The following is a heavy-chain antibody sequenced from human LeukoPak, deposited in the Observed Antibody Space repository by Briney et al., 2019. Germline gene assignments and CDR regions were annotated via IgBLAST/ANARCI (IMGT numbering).Heavy chain of an antibody. D-gene: IGHD5-12*01. Sequence: GSLRLSCAASGFTLSTYWMSWVRQVPGKGLEWVANIKKDGSETYYVDSVKGRFTISRDNAKNSLYLQMNSLRAEDTAMYYCAKGRYSGTTYYFGYWGQGTLVTVSS. CDR1: GFTLSTYW. CDR3: AKGRYSGTTYYFGY. CDR2: IKKDGSET. J-gene: IGHJ4*02. V-gene: IGHV3-7*03.